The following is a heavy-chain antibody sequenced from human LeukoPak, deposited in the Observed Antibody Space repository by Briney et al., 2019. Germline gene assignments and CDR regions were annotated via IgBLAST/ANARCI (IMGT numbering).Heavy chain of an antibody. D-gene: IGHD3-10*01. Sequence: GGSLRLSCVVSGLTFSNHWMHWVRQAPGKGLVWVSHINNEGSDTRYADSVKGRFTISRDNGKNTVYQQMNSLRADDAAVYYCATKAGNYQERVSLDYWGQGILVTVSS. V-gene: IGHV3-74*01. CDR1: GLTFSNHW. CDR2: INNEGSDT. CDR3: ATKAGNYQERVSLDY. J-gene: IGHJ4*02.